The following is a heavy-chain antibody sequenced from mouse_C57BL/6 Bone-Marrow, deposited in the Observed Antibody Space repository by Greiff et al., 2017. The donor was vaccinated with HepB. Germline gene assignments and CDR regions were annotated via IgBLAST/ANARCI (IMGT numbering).Heavy chain of an antibody. V-gene: IGHV3-3*01. CDR1: GFSINSDCY. J-gene: IGHJ1*03. CDR3: ARESLLGDYDGYFDV. CDR2: TFYSGIT. D-gene: IGHD2-4*01. Sequence: VQLQQSGPSLVRPSQTLSLTCTVTGFSINSDCYWIWIRQFPGNKLEYIGYTFYSGITYYNPSLESRTYITRDTSKNQFSLKLSSVTTEDTATYYCARESLLGDYDGYFDVWGTGTTVTVSS.